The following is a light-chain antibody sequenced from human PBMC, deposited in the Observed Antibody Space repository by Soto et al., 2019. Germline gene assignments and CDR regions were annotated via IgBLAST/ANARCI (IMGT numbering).Light chain of an antibody. CDR2: GAS. CDR1: QSVSSN. Sequence: EIVMTQSQATLSVSPGERATLSCRASQSVSSNLAWYQQKPGQAPRLLIYGASTRATGIPARFSGSGSGTEFNLTISSLQSEDFPVYYCQQYNNWPQTFGQGTKVEIK. V-gene: IGKV3-15*01. J-gene: IGKJ1*01. CDR3: QQYNNWPQT.